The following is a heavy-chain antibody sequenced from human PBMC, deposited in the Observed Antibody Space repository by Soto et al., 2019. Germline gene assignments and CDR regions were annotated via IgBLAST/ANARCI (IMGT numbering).Heavy chain of an antibody. J-gene: IGHJ6*02. V-gene: IGHV3-30*18. CDR2: ISYDGSNK. CDR1: GFTFSSYG. D-gene: IGHD3-3*01. Sequence: QVQLVESGGGVVQPGRSLRLSCAASGFTFSSYGMHGVRQAPGKGLECVAVISYDGSNKYYADSVKGRFTISRDNSKNTLYLQMNCLRAEDTAVYYCAKDSVFWSGYYPRGMDVWGQGTTVTVSS. CDR3: AKDSVFWSGYYPRGMDV.